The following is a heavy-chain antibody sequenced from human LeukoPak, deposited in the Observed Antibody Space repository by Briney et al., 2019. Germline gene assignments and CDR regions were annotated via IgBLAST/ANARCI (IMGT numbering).Heavy chain of an antibody. D-gene: IGHD6-13*01. J-gene: IGHJ3*02. Sequence: ASVNVSCKASGYTFTSYAMHWVRQAPGQRLEWXXXXXAGNGNTKYSQKFQGRVTITRDTSASTAYMELSSLRSEDTAVYYCARGVGIAAAEGIFDIWGQGTMVTVSS. CDR1: GYTFTSYA. V-gene: IGHV1-3*01. CDR2: XXAGNGNT. CDR3: ARGVGIAAAEGIFDI.